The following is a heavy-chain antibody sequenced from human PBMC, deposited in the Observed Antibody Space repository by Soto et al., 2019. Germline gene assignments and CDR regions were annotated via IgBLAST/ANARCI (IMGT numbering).Heavy chain of an antibody. J-gene: IGHJ6*02. CDR2: ISAYNGNT. V-gene: IGHV1-18*01. D-gene: IGHD2-2*03. CDR1: GYTFTSYG. CDR3: ARDLASNRLDIVLVPAAMRYYYFYGMDV. Sequence: ASVKVSCKASGYTFTSYGISWVRQAPGQGLEWMGWISAYNGNTNYAQKLQGRVTITTDESTSTAYMELRSLRSEDTAVYYCARDLASNRLDIVLVPAAMRYYYFYGMDVWG.